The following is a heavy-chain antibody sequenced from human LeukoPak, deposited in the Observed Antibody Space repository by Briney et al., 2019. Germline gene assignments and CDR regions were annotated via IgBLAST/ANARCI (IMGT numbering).Heavy chain of an antibody. CDR3: ANDIAAAGTGFDY. Sequence: GGSLRLSCAASGFTFSSYWMHWVRPAPGKGLVWVSRINSDGSTTTYADSVKGRFTISRDNSKNTLYLQMNSLRAEDTAVYYCANDIAAAGTGFDYWGQGTLVTVSS. V-gene: IGHV3-74*01. CDR2: INSDGSTT. D-gene: IGHD6-13*01. J-gene: IGHJ4*02. CDR1: GFTFSSYW.